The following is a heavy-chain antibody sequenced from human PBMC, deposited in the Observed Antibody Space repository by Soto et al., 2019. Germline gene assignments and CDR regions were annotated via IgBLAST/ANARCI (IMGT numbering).Heavy chain of an antibody. Sequence: QVQLVQSGAEVKKPGSSVKVSCKASGGTFSSYAISWVRQAPGQGLEWMGGIIPIFGTADYAQMFQGRVTITADESTSTAYMELSSLRSEDTAVYYCARHVPAAGYYYGMDVWGQGTKVTVSS. V-gene: IGHV1-69*12. CDR1: GGTFSSYA. D-gene: IGHD2-2*01. J-gene: IGHJ6*02. CDR3: ARHVPAAGYYYGMDV. CDR2: IIPIFGTA.